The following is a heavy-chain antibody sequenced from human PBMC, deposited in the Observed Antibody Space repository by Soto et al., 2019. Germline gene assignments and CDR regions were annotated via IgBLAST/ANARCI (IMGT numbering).Heavy chain of an antibody. V-gene: IGHV1-18*01. Sequence: QVQLVQSGAEVKKPGASVKVSCKASGYTFTSYGISWVRQAPGQGLEWMGWISAYNGNTNYAQKLQGRVTMTTDTXTXPXXMELRSLRSDDTAVYYCARDGAISVAGEYYYGMDVWGQGTTVTVSS. CDR1: GYTFTSYG. CDR3: ARDGAISVAGEYYYGMDV. D-gene: IGHD6-19*01. J-gene: IGHJ6*02. CDR2: ISAYNGNT.